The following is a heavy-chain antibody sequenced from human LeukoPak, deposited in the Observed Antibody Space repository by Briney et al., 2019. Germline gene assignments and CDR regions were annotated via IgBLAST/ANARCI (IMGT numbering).Heavy chain of an antibody. CDR1: GLSFSNSG. CDR3: ARDVDANY. D-gene: IGHD5-12*01. V-gene: IGHV3-7*01. CDR2: IKQDGGEK. J-gene: IGHJ4*02. Sequence: GGSLRLSCAASGLSFSNSGMHWVRQAPGKGLEWLANIKQDGGEKYYVDSVKGRFTISRDNAKNSLSLQMNSLRAEDTALYYCARDVDANYWGQGTLVTVSS.